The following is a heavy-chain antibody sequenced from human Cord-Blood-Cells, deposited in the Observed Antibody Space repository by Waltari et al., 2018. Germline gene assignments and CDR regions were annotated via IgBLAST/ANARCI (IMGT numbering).Heavy chain of an antibody. D-gene: IGHD4-4*01. Sequence: QVQLQESGPGLVKPSETLSLTCTVSGGSISSYYWSWIRQPPGKGLEWIGYIYYSGSTNYTPSPKSRVTISVDTSKNQFSLKLSSVTAADTAVYYCARGGHDYSNYRNWFDPWGQGTLVTVSS. CDR3: ARGGHDYSNYRNWFDP. CDR2: IYYSGST. J-gene: IGHJ5*02. CDR1: GGSISSYY. V-gene: IGHV4-59*01.